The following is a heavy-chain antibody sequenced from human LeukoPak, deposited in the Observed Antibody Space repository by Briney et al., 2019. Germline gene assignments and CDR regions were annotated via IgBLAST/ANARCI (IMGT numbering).Heavy chain of an antibody. CDR2: INHSGST. V-gene: IGHV4-34*01. Sequence: PSETLSLTCAVYGGSFSGYYWSWIRQPPGKGLEWIGEINHSGSTNYNPSLKSRVTISVDTSKNQFSLKLSSVTAADTAVYYCARRYSYGSHHIDYWGQGTLVTVSP. CDR1: GGSFSGYY. D-gene: IGHD5-18*01. J-gene: IGHJ4*02. CDR3: ARRYSYGSHHIDY.